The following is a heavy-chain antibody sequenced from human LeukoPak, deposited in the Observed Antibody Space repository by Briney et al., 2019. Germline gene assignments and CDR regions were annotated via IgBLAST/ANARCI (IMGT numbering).Heavy chain of an antibody. J-gene: IGHJ4*02. V-gene: IGHV3-48*01. Sequence: GGSLTLSCAASGFPFSSYSMNWVRQAPGKGREGVSYITSSSSTIFYPDSVKGRFTISRHNAKNSLYLQMNSVRAEDTSLYYCARASGISVWSSDYWGQGTLV. CDR3: ARASGISVWSSDY. CDR1: GFPFSSYS. CDR2: ITSSSSTI. D-gene: IGHD6-19*01.